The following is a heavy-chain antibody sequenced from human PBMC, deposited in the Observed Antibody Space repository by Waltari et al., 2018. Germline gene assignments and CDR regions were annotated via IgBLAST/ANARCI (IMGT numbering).Heavy chain of an antibody. Sequence: QVQLQESGPGLVKPSQTLSLTCTVSGGSISSGSYYWSWIRQPAGTGLEWIGRIYTSGSTNYNPSLKSRVTISVDTSKNQFSLKLSSVTAADTAVYYCARDQRYYDSSGYPPSYYYYMDVWGKGTTVTVSS. J-gene: IGHJ6*03. D-gene: IGHD3-22*01. CDR2: IYTSGST. V-gene: IGHV4-61*02. CDR1: GGSISSGSYY. CDR3: ARDQRYYDSSGYPPSYYYYMDV.